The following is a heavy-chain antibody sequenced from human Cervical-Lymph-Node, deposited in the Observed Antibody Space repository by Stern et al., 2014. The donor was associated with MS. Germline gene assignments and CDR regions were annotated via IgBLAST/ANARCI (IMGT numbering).Heavy chain of an antibody. CDR3: ARIPPGYSVAWDWYFDL. Sequence: QVTLRESGPVLVKPTETLTLTCTVSGFSLSNARMGVSWIRQPPGKALEWLAHIFLNDEKSSSTTLASRLTISNDTSKSTVVHILTNMDPVDTATYYCARIPPGYSVAWDWYFDLWGRGTLVTVSS. CDR1: GFSLSNARMG. V-gene: IGHV2-26*01. CDR2: IFLNDEK. D-gene: IGHD6-13*01. J-gene: IGHJ2*01.